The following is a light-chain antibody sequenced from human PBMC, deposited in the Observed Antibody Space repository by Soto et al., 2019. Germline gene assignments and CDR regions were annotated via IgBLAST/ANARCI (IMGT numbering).Light chain of an antibody. V-gene: IGKV1-5*03. Sequence: DIQMTQSPSTLPASVGDRVTITCRASHTVSDWLAWYQQKPGKVPKLLIYKASSLESGVPSRFSGSGSGKEFPLTISSLQPDDFATYYCQQYNFYWTFGQGTKVEIK. J-gene: IGKJ1*01. CDR3: QQYNFYWT. CDR1: HTVSDW. CDR2: KAS.